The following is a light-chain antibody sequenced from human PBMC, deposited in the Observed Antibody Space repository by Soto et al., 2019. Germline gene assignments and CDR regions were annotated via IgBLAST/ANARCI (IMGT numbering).Light chain of an antibody. CDR2: RNN. CDR3: AAWDDSLSAHYV. CDR1: SSNIGSNY. Sequence: QPVLTQPASASGTPGQRVTISCSGSSSNIGSNYVYWYQQLPGTAPKLLIYRNNQRPSGVPDRFSGSKSGTSASLAISGLRSENEADYYCAAWDDSLSAHYVFGTGTKVTVL. J-gene: IGLJ1*01. V-gene: IGLV1-47*01.